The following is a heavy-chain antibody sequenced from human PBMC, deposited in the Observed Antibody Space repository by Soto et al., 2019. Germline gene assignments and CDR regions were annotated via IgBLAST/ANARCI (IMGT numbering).Heavy chain of an antibody. D-gene: IGHD2-2*01. CDR2: ISSSGTYI. Sequence: EVQLVESGGGLVKPGGSLRLSCAASGFTFSSYSMNWVRQAPGKGLEWVSSISSSGTYIYYADSVKGRFTISRDNAKNSLYLQMNSLRAEDTAVYYCARDLGPRTSCYDYWGQGTLVTVSS. CDR3: ARDLGPRTSCYDY. CDR1: GFTFSSYS. J-gene: IGHJ4*02. V-gene: IGHV3-21*01.